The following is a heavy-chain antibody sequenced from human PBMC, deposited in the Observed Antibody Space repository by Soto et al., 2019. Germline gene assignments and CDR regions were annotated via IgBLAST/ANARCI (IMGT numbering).Heavy chain of an antibody. Sequence: EVQLVETGGGLIQPGGSLRLSCAASGFTVSSNYMSWVRQAPGKGLEWVAVIYSGGSTYYADSVKGRFTISRDNSKNTLYLQMNSLRAEDTAVYYCARGSGYYFRDPLPLAFDIWGQGTMVTVSS. CDR1: GFTVSSNY. V-gene: IGHV3-53*02. D-gene: IGHD3-3*01. J-gene: IGHJ3*02. CDR2: IYSGGST. CDR3: ARGSGYYFRDPLPLAFDI.